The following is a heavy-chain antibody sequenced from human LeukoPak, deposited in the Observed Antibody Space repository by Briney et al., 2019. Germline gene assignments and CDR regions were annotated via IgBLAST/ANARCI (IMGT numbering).Heavy chain of an antibody. Sequence: ASVKVSCKASGYTSTSYGISWVRQAPGQGLEWMGWINPNSGGTNYAQKFQGRVTMTRDTSISTAYMELSRLRSDDTAVYYCARGSRLDYYDSSGSNFDYWGQGTLVTVSS. D-gene: IGHD3-22*01. CDR3: ARGSRLDYYDSSGSNFDY. CDR1: GYTSTSYG. CDR2: INPNSGGT. J-gene: IGHJ4*02. V-gene: IGHV1-2*02.